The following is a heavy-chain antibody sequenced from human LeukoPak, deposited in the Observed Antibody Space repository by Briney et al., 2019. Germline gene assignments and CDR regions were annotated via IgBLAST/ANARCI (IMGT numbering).Heavy chain of an antibody. V-gene: IGHV1-18*01. CDR2: ISGYNDNT. Sequence: ASVKVSCKASGYTFSSYGITWVRQAPGQGLEWMGWISGYNDNTNYAQKLQGRVTMTTDTSTSTAYMELRSLRSDDTAVYYCARGAEWLVQYYFDYWGQGILLTVSS. J-gene: IGHJ4*02. CDR3: ARGAEWLVQYYFDY. D-gene: IGHD6-19*01. CDR1: GYTFSSYG.